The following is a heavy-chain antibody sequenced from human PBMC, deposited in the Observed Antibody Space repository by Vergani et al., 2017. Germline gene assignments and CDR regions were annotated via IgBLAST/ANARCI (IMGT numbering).Heavy chain of an antibody. CDR2: IHTSGST. D-gene: IGHD2-15*01. J-gene: IGHJ4*02. Sequence: QVQLQESGPGLVKPSQTLSLTCTVSGGSINSHNYYWSWIRQPAGKGLEWIGRIHTSGSTNYNPSLKSRVTMSEDTSKNQFSLNLTSVTAADTAGYFCARRSCFGVSCYKPLFDYWGQGILVTVSA. CDR3: ARRSCFGVSCYKPLFDY. V-gene: IGHV4-61*02. CDR1: GGSINSHNYY.